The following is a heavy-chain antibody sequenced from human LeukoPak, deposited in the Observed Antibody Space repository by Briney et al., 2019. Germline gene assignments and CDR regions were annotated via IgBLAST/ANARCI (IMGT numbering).Heavy chain of an antibody. CDR1: GFTFSSYS. D-gene: IGHD3-10*01. CDR3: AKDQVVRGVTGWFDP. Sequence: GGSLRLSCAASGFTFSSYSMNWVRQAPGKGLEWVSSISSSSSYIYYADSVKGRFTISRDNAKNSLYLQMNSLRAEDTAVYYCAKDQVVRGVTGWFDPWGQGTLVTVSS. J-gene: IGHJ5*02. CDR2: ISSSSSYI. V-gene: IGHV3-21*04.